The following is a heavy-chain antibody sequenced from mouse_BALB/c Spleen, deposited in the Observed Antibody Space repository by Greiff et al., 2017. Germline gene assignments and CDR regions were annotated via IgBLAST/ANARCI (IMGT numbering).Heavy chain of an antibody. J-gene: IGHJ4*01. CDR3: ARIYDGYYDAMDY. CDR2: ISYSGST. Sequence: DVKLVESGPSLVKPSQTLSLTCSVTGDSITSGYWNWIRKFPGNKLEYMGYISYSGSTYYNPSLKSRISITRDTSKNQYYLQLNSVTTEDTATYYCARIYDGYYDAMDYWGQGTSVTVSS. V-gene: IGHV3-8*02. D-gene: IGHD2-3*01. CDR1: GDSITSGY.